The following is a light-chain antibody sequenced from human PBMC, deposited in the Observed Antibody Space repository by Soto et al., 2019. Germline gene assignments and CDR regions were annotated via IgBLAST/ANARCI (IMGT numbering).Light chain of an antibody. CDR2: EGT. CDR3: CSYAGRKTIDLV. J-gene: IGLJ2*01. Sequence: QSALTQPASVSGSPGQSITISCTGTSSDVGNYNLVSWYQQHPGKAPNPMIYEGTKRPSGVSSRFSGSKSGNTASLTISGLRAEDEADYSCCSYAGRKTIDLVFGGGTKLTVL. V-gene: IGLV2-23*01. CDR1: SSDVGNYNL.